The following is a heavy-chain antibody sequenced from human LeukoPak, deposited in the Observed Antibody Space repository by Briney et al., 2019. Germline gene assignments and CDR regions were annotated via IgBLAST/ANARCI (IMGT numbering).Heavy chain of an antibody. CDR1: GFTFSRYW. V-gene: IGHV3-7*01. CDR3: ERISVAGTPLDAFDI. CDR2: IKEDGSDK. Sequence: GGSLRLSCAASGFTFSRYWMSWVRQAPGKGLEWVANIKEDGSDKNYADPVKGRFTISRDNAKNSLYLQMSRLRADDTAVYYCERISVAGTPLDAFDIWGQGTIVTVSS. J-gene: IGHJ3*02. D-gene: IGHD6-19*01.